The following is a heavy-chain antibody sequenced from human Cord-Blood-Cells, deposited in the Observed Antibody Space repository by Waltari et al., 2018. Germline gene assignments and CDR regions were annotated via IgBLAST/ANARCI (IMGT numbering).Heavy chain of an antibody. J-gene: IGHJ2*01. CDR3: AVSNWGEDGYFDL. CDR2: INPNSGGT. Sequence: QVQLVQSGAEVKKPGASVKVSCKASGYTFTGYYMHWVRQAPGQGLEWMGWINPNSGGTNYAQQFQGRVTMTRDTSISTAYMELRRLRSDDTAVYYCAVSNWGEDGYFDLWGRGTLVTVSS. D-gene: IGHD7-27*01. V-gene: IGHV1-2*02. CDR1: GYTFTGYY.